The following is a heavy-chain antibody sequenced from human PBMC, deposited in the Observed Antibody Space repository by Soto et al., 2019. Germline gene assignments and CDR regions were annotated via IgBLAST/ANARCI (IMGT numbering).Heavy chain of an antibody. V-gene: IGHV3-23*01. J-gene: IGHJ4*02. CDR3: ATVHNNSRSFDY. CDR2: ISGSGGST. Sequence: GGSLRLSCAASGFTFSSYAMSWVRQAPGKGLEWVSAISGSGGSTYYADSVKGRFTISRDNSKNTLYLQMNSLRAEDTAVYYCATVHNNSRSFDYWGQGTLVTVSS. CDR1: GFTFSSYA. D-gene: IGHD1-1*01.